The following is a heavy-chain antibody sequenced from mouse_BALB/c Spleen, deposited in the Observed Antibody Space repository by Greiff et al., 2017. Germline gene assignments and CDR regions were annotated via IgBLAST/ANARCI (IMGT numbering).Heavy chain of an antibody. D-gene: IGHD2-14*01. Sequence: EVKLMESGGGLVQPGGSLKLSCAASGFDFSRYWMSWVRQAPGKGLEWIGEINPDSSTINYTPSLKDKFIISRDNAKNTLYLQMSKVRSEDTALYYCARDYRYDDGPFAYWGQGTLVTVSA. V-gene: IGHV4-1*02. CDR1: GFDFSRYW. CDR3: ARDYRYDDGPFAY. CDR2: INPDSSTI. J-gene: IGHJ3*01.